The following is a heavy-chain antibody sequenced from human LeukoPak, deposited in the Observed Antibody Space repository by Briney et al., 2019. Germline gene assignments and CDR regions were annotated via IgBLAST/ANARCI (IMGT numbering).Heavy chain of an antibody. CDR3: AKDRYASGTYYISI. J-gene: IGHJ4*02. CDR2: LSGSGGTT. D-gene: IGHD3-10*01. Sequence: QPGESLRLSCAASGFTFTSYAMSWVRQAPEKGLEWVSVLSGSGGTTDYADSVQGRFTISRDNSKNTLYLQMNSLRAEDTAVYYCAKDRYASGTYYISIWGQGTLVTVSS. V-gene: IGHV3-23*01. CDR1: GFTFTSYA.